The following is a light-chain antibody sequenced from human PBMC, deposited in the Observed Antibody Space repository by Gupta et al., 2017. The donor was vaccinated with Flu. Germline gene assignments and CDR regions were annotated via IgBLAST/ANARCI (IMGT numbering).Light chain of an antibody. CDR1: QSVSSS. CDR3: QQRSNWT. Sequence: EIVLTQSPATLSLSPGERATLSCRASQSVSSSLAWYQQKPGQAPRLLIYDASSRATGIPARFSGSGSGTDFTLTSSSLEPEDFEVYYCQQRSNWTFGQGTKVEIK. J-gene: IGKJ1*01. CDR2: DAS. V-gene: IGKV3-11*01.